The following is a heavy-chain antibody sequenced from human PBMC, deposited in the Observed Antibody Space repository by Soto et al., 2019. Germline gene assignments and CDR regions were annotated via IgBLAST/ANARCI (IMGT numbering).Heavy chain of an antibody. D-gene: IGHD1-26*01. CDR3: VRDRGSTYGTFWNFDL. V-gene: IGHV3-30*04. J-gene: IGHJ2*01. Sequence: TWGSLRLSCVVSGFSFNNFAMHCVRQAPFKGLEWVAHILHDGTKEDYLESVKGRFSISRDNSKNTLYLQMNGLTTDDTSLYYCVRDRGSTYGTFWNFDLWGRGTLVTVSS. CDR2: ILHDGTKE. CDR1: GFSFNNFA.